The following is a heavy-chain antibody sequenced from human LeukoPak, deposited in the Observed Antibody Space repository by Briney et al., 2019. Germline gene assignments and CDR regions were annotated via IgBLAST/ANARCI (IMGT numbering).Heavy chain of an antibody. CDR1: GGSISSYY. V-gene: IGHV4-59*01. CDR2: IYYSGST. J-gene: IGHJ4*02. CDR3: ARDVYDSSGYSLIDY. D-gene: IGHD3-22*01. Sequence: SETLSLTCTVSGGSISSYYWSWIRQPPGKGLEWIGYIYYSGSTNYNPSLKSRVTISVDTSKNQFSLKLSSVTAADTAVYYCARDVYDSSGYSLIDYWGQGTLVTVSS.